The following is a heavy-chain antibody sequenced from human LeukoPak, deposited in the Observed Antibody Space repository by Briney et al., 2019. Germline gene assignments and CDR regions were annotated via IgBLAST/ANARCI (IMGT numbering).Heavy chain of an antibody. CDR3: ARKDCLGDCYKLEY. J-gene: IGHJ4*02. CDR2: INTQNRNT. D-gene: IGHD2-21*02. Sequence: ASVKVSCKASGYTFTSYGINWVRQAPGQGLEWMGWINTQNRNTNYAQKFQGRLTMTTDTSTSTAYMELRSLRSDDTAVYYCARKDCLGDCYKLEYWGQGTLVTVSS. V-gene: IGHV1-18*01. CDR1: GYTFTSYG.